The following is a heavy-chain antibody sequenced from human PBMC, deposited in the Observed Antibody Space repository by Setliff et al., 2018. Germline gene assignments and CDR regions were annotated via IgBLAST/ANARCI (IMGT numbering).Heavy chain of an antibody. Sequence: GGSLRLSCAASGFTFSSYAMHWVRQAPGKGLEWVGRTKNKANAGYMEYAASVKDRFIISRDDSKNSFYLQMTSLTTEDTAVYYCVRDSGKFSFDFWGQGTLVTVSS. CDR1: GFTFSSYA. CDR3: VRDSGKFSFDF. CDR2: TKNKANAGYM. J-gene: IGHJ4*02. V-gene: IGHV3-72*01. D-gene: IGHD1-26*01.